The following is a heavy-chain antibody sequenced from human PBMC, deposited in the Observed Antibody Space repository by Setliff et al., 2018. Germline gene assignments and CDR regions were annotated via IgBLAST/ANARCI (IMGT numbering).Heavy chain of an antibody. CDR2: IYRNGNT. Sequence: SETLSLTCSVSDFSINSGYYWGWIRQSPGEGLEWIGSIYRNGNTYYNPSLKSRVTISVDTSKNQLSLKLNSVTTADTAVYYCARQIDYGDFQYFDYWGQGTLVTVSS. CDR1: DFSINSGYY. D-gene: IGHD4-17*01. CDR3: ARQIDYGDFQYFDY. J-gene: IGHJ4*02. V-gene: IGHV4-38-2*01.